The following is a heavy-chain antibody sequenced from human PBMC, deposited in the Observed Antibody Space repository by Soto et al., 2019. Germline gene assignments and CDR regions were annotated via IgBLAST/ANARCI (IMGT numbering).Heavy chain of an antibody. D-gene: IGHD2-15*01. Sequence: SETLSLTCTVSGGSISSGDYYWSWIRQPPGKGLEWIAYIYYSVNTYYNPSLKSRVTISLDTSKNQFALVLSSVTAADTAVYYCARVPPGREPILYSDTWGQGTLVTVSS. CDR2: IYYSVNT. V-gene: IGHV4-30-4*01. CDR1: GGSISSGDYY. J-gene: IGHJ5*02. CDR3: ARVPPGREPILYSDT.